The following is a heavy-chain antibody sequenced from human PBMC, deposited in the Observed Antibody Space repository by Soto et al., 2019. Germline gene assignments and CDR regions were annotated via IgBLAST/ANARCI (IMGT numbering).Heavy chain of an antibody. V-gene: IGHV1-8*02. CDR3: EVTTGY. CDR2: MSPDSGNT. CDR1: GYTFTDYD. J-gene: IGHJ4*02. Sequence: ASVKVSCKTPGYTFTDYDINWVRQAGGQGLEYMGWMSPDSGNTGYSQQFQGRVTMTSNTSTSTAYMELSSLTSEDTAVYYCEVTTGYWGQGTMVTVAS. D-gene: IGHD1-1*01.